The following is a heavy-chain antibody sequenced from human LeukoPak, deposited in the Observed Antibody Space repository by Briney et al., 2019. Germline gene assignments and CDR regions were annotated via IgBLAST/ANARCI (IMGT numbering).Heavy chain of an antibody. Sequence: SQTLSLTCTVSGGSISSGDSYWSWIRQLPGKGLEWIGYIYYSGTAYYNPSLKSRLTISVDTSKNQFSLKLSSVTAADTAVYYCARNGYCSGGSCYSNNAFDIWGQGTMVTVSS. D-gene: IGHD2-15*01. CDR1: GGSISSGDSY. CDR2: IYYSGTA. V-gene: IGHV4-31*03. J-gene: IGHJ3*02. CDR3: ARNGYCSGGSCYSNNAFDI.